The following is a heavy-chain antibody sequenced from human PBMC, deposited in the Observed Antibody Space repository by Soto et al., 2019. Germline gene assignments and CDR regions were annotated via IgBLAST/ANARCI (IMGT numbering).Heavy chain of an antibody. J-gene: IGHJ4*02. CDR1: GGTFSSYA. V-gene: IGHV1-69*06. CDR2: IIPIFGTA. CDR3: ARDLRAARPWGGL. Sequence: SVKVSCKASGGTFSSYAISWVRQAPGQGLEWMGGIIPIFGTANYAQKFQGRVTITADKSTSTAYMELSSVTAADTAVYYCARDLRAARPWGGLWGQGTLVTVSS. D-gene: IGHD6-6*01.